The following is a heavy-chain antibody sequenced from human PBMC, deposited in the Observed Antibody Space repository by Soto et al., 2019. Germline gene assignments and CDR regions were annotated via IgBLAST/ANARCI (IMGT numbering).Heavy chain of an antibody. V-gene: IGHV4-30-2*01. J-gene: IGHJ5*02. D-gene: IGHD2-2*02. CDR1: GGSISSGGYS. CDR2: IYHSGST. Sequence: PSETLSLTCAVSGGSISSGGYSWSWIRQPPGKGLEWIGYIYHSGSTYYNPSLRSRVTISVDRSKNQSSLKLSSVTAADTAVYYCARGRGVPAAIWGFDPWGQGTLVTVSS. CDR3: ARGRGVPAAIWGFDP.